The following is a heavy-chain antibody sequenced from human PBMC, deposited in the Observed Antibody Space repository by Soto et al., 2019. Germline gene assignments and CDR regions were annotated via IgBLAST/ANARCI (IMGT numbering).Heavy chain of an antibody. Sequence: QVQLVESGGGVVQPGRSLRLSCAASGFTFSSYGMHWVRQAPGKGLEWVAVIWYDGSNKYYADSVKGRFTISRDNXKXTXXLQMNSLRAEDTAVYYGARDRGDWLRRYYYYGMDVWRQGTTVTVSS. D-gene: IGHD3-9*01. V-gene: IGHV3-33*01. CDR2: IWYDGSNK. J-gene: IGHJ6*02. CDR1: GFTFSSYG. CDR3: ARDRGDWLRRYYYYGMDV.